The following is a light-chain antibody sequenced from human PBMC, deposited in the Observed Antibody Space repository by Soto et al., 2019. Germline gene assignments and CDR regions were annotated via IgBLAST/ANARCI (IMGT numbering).Light chain of an antibody. V-gene: IGKV3-20*01. CDR2: GAS. J-gene: IGKJ1*01. CDR1: QSLGSSQ. CDR3: QQYADWRT. Sequence: EIVFTQSPGTLSLSPGERATLSCRASQSLGSSQLAWYQQKPGQAPKVLIYGASSRATGIPDRFSGSGSGTDFTLTINRLEPEDFAVYYCQQYADWRTFGQGTKVDIK.